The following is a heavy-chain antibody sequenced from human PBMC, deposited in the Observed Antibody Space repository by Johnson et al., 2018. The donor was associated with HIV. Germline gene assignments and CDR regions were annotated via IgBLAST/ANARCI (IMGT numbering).Heavy chain of an antibody. J-gene: IGHJ3*02. V-gene: IGHV3-15*05. CDR3: ARNSPEGTFD. CDR2: IRSKANSYAT. D-gene: IGHD4-23*01. Sequence: VQLVESGGGLVKPGGSLRLSCAASGFIFNNAWMSWVRQAPGKGLEWVGRIRSKANSYATAYAASVKGRFTISRDDSKNTLYLQMSSLRAEDTAIYYCARNSPEGTFD. CDR1: GFIFNNAW.